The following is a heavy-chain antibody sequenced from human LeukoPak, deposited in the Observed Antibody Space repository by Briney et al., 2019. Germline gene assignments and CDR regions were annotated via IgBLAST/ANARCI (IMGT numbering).Heavy chain of an antibody. CDR2: ISSDGSKE. Sequence: RPGGSLRLSCAAPGFAFDAFGIHWVRQAPGKGLEWVAVISSDGSKEYYGDSVKGRFTISRDNSKNMLYLQMNSLRAEDSGVYYCAKSGGYCTDGICYHFDYWGQGTLVTVSS. V-gene: IGHV3-30*18. CDR3: AKSGGYCTDGICYHFDY. D-gene: IGHD2-8*01. J-gene: IGHJ4*02. CDR1: GFAFDAFG.